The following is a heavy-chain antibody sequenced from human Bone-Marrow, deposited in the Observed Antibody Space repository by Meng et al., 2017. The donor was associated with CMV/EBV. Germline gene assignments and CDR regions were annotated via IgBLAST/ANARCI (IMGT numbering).Heavy chain of an antibody. CDR3: ARKPLTAAGHNWFDP. V-gene: IGHV6-1*01. D-gene: IGHD6-13*01. CDR1: GDSVSSNSAA. J-gene: IGHJ5*02. Sequence: SQTLSLTCAISGDSVSSNSAAWNWIRQSPSKGLEWLGRTYYRSKCYNDYAVSVKSRININPDTFKNQISLPLNPVTPEDTAVYYCARKPLTAAGHNWFDPWGQGTLVTVSS. CDR2: TYYRSKCYN.